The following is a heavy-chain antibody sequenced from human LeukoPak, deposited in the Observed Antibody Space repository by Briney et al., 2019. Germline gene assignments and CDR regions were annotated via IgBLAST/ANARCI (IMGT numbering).Heavy chain of an antibody. CDR2: ISYDGSNK. D-gene: IGHD6-13*01. CDR3: ARENSGIAATDIIDY. J-gene: IGHJ4*02. CDR1: GFTFSSYA. Sequence: QPGGSLRLSCAASGFTFSSYAMHWVRQAPGKGLEWVAVISYDGSNKYYADSVKGRFTISRDNAKESLFLQMNSLRAEDTAIYYCARENSGIAATDIIDYWGQGTLVTVSS. V-gene: IGHV3-30-3*01.